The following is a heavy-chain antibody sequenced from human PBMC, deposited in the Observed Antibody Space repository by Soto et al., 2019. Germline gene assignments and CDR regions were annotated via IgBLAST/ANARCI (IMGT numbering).Heavy chain of an antibody. D-gene: IGHD5-12*01. Sequence: ASVKVSCKASGYTFTSYGINWVRQATGQGLEWMGWMNPNSGNTGYAQKFQGRVTMTRNTSISTAYMELSSLRSEDTAVYYCARGDVATDELYYYYYMDVWGKGTTVTVSS. V-gene: IGHV1-8*01. J-gene: IGHJ6*03. CDR2: MNPNSGNT. CDR1: GYTFTSYG. CDR3: ARGDVATDELYYYYYMDV.